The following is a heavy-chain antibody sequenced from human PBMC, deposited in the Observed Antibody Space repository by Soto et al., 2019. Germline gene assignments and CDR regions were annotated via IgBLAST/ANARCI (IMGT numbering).Heavy chain of an antibody. CDR3: ATIIRYFDWLPDPFGAFDI. CDR1: GGSISSSSYY. Sequence: QLQLQESGPGLVKPSETLSLACTVSGGSISSSSYYWGWIRQPPGKGLEWIGSIYYSGSTYYNPSLKSRVTISIDTSKNQFSLKLSSVTAADTAVYYCATIIRYFDWLPDPFGAFDIWGQRTMVTVSS. D-gene: IGHD3-9*01. CDR2: IYYSGST. V-gene: IGHV4-39*01. J-gene: IGHJ3*02.